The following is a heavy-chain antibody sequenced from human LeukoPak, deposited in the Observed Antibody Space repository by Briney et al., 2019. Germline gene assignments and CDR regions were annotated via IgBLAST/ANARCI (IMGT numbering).Heavy chain of an antibody. CDR2: VSAGHHA. D-gene: IGHD5-18*01. J-gene: IGHJ4*02. CDR3: VREARGYHYTYFDY. CDR1: GFTLGGHD. V-gene: IGHV3-13*01. Sequence: PGGSLRLSCTASGFTLGGHDMHWVRQTPGDGLEWVAAVSAGHHAFYAGSVKGRFTVSREDAKNSLYLQMNSLRAGETAVYYCVREARGYHYTYFDYWGQGSLVTVSS.